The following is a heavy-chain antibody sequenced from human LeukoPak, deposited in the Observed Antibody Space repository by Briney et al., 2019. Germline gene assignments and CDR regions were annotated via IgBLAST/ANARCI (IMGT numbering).Heavy chain of an antibody. D-gene: IGHD3-22*01. CDR1: GGSISSSSYY. V-gene: IGHV4-39*07. CDR2: IYYSGST. J-gene: IGHJ4*02. CDR3: AREKGEYYDSSGYCDY. Sequence: PSETLSLTCTVSGGSISSSSYYWGWIRQPPGKGLEWIGSIYYSGSTYYNPSLKSRVTISVDTSKNQFFLKLSSVTAADTAVYYCAREKGEYYDSSGYCDYWGQGTLVTVSS.